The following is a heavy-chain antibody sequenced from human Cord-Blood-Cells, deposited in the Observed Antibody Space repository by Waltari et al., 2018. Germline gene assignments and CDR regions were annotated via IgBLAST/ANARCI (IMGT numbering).Heavy chain of an antibody. D-gene: IGHD7-27*01. CDR3: ARAPDLGTLDY. CDR2: INPNSGGT. Sequence: QVQLVQSGAEVKKPGASVKVSCKASGYTLTGYDIHGGRQAPGQGLEWMGWINPNSGGTNYAQKFQGRVTMTRDTSISTAYMELSRLRSDDTAVYYCARAPDLGTLDYWGQGTLVTVSS. CDR1: GYTLTGYD. V-gene: IGHV1-2*02. J-gene: IGHJ4*02.